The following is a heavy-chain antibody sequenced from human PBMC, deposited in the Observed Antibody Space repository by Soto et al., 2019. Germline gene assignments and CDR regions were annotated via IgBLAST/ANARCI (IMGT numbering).Heavy chain of an antibody. CDR3: TKMVAPGYYAMDV. CDR1: GFTFSDYH. V-gene: IGHV3-11*01. CDR2: ISHSGSTI. D-gene: IGHD2-8*01. J-gene: IGHJ6*02. Sequence: GGSLRLSCAASGFTFSDYHMNWIRQAPGKGLEWVAYISHSGSTIYYADSVKGRFTISRDNAKSSLYLQMNSLRAEDTAVYYCTKMVAPGYYAMDVWGPGTTVTAP.